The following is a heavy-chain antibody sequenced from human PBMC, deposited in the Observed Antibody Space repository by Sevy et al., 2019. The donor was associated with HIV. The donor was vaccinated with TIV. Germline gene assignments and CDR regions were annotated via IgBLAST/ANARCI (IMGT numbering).Heavy chain of an antibody. Sequence: KQSQTLSLTCAISGDSVSSNSAAWNWIRQSPSRGLEWLRRTYYRSKWYNDYAVSVKSRITINPDTSKNQFSLQLNSVTPEDTAVYYCARGARVVGATSYYYYGMDVWGQGTTVTVSS. CDR3: ARGARVVGATSYYYYGMDV. D-gene: IGHD1-26*01. V-gene: IGHV6-1*01. CDR1: GDSVSSNSAA. J-gene: IGHJ6*02. CDR2: TYYRSKWYN.